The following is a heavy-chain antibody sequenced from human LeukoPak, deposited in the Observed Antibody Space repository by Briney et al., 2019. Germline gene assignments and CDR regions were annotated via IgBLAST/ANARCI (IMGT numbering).Heavy chain of an antibody. D-gene: IGHD1-26*01. CDR2: FDPEDGET. V-gene: IGHV1-24*01. CDR3: ATGPRSAGATGY. Sequence: ASVKVSCKVSGYTLTELSMHWVRQAPGKGLEWMGGFDPEDGETIYAQKFQGRVTMTEDTSTDTAYMELSSLRSEDTAVYYCATGPRSAGATGYWGQGTLVTVSS. J-gene: IGHJ4*02. CDR1: GYTLTELS.